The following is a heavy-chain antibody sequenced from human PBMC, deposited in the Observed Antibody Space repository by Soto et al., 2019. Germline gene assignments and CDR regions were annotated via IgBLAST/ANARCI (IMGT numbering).Heavy chain of an antibody. CDR1: GYTFTSYG. Sequence: ASVKVSCKASGYTFTSYGISWVRQAPGQGLEWMGWISAYNGNTNYAQKLQGRVTMTTDTSTSTAYMELRSLRSDDTAVYYCARAENLDSSGWYGDWFDPWGQGTLVTVSS. CDR3: ARAENLDSSGWYGDWFDP. V-gene: IGHV1-18*01. J-gene: IGHJ5*02. CDR2: ISAYNGNT. D-gene: IGHD6-19*01.